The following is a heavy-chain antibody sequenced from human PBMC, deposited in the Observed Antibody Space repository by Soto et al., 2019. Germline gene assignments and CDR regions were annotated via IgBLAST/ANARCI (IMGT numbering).Heavy chain of an antibody. Sequence: PSETLSLTCTVSGGSISSGGYSWSWIRQPPGKGLEWIGYIYHSGSTYYNPSLKSRVTISVDRSKNQFSLKLSSVTAADTAVYYCARAPIAVAANDYWGQGTLVTVSS. CDR1: GGSISSGGYS. D-gene: IGHD6-19*01. V-gene: IGHV4-30-2*01. J-gene: IGHJ4*02. CDR3: ARAPIAVAANDY. CDR2: IYHSGST.